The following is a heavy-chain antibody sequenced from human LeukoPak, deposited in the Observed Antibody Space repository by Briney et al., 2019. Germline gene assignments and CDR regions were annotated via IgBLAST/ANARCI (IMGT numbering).Heavy chain of an antibody. V-gene: IGHV3-66*02. J-gene: IGHJ5*02. CDR2: IYSDGVT. CDR3: ARDRAEGKTWVEFDP. Sequence: GGSLRLSCAASGFIVNSYAMSWVRQAPGKGLAWVSLIYSDGVTQYADSVKGRFAISRDNSKNTLYLQMNSLRDEDTAVYFCARDRAEGKTWVEFDPWGQGTLVTVST. D-gene: IGHD1-26*01. CDR1: GFIVNSYA.